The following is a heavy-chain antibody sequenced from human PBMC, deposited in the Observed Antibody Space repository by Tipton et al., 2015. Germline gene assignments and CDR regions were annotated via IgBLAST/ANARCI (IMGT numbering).Heavy chain of an antibody. Sequence: TLSLTCTVSSDSISKYYWSWIRQPPGKELEWIGYIQYSGSTNYNPSLKSRVTISVDTSKTQFSLKMRSVTATDTAVYYCARARGCHGGLFDSWGQGTLVTVSS. CDR2: IQYSGST. CDR1: SDSISKYY. CDR3: ARARGCHGGLFDS. D-gene: IGHD4-23*01. J-gene: IGHJ4*02. V-gene: IGHV4-59*01.